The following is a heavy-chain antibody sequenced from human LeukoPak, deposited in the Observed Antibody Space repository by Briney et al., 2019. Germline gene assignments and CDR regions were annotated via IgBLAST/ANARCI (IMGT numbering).Heavy chain of an antibody. CDR3: ARGTNWFDP. Sequence: SETLSLTCSVSGGSVSSSSYYWTWIRQPPGKGLEWIGYIYYSGTANYNPSLKSRVIISVDMSKNQFSLKLSSVTAADTAMYYCARGTNWFDPWGQGTLVTVSS. V-gene: IGHV4-61*01. J-gene: IGHJ5*02. CDR1: GGSVSSSSYY. CDR2: IYYSGTA.